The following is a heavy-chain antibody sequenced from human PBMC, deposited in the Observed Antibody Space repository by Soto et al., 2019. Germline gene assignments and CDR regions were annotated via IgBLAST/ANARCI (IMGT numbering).Heavy chain of an antibody. V-gene: IGHV1-2*02. Sequence: QVQLVQSGAEVKRPGASVRVSCRASRYTFTSYDIYWVRQAPGQGLEWMGWIKTDSGDTDYAQNFQGKVTMTSDTSINTAYMELNNLCSDDTAVYYCARRSSTYLNEIIYDPWGQGNLVTVSS. CDR3: ARRSSTYLNEIIYDP. CDR2: IKTDSGDT. J-gene: IGHJ5*02. D-gene: IGHD3-10*01. CDR1: RYTFTSYD.